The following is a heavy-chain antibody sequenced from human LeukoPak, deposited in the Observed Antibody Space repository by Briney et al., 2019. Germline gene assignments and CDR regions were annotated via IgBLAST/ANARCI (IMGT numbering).Heavy chain of an antibody. Sequence: GMSLRLSCAASGFTFSSFGMHWVRQAPGKGLEWVSAISGSGGSTYYADSVKGRFTISRDNSKNTLYLQMNSLRAEDTAVYYCAKDLGGGFDYWGQGTLVTVSS. D-gene: IGHD2-15*01. V-gene: IGHV3-23*01. CDR2: ISGSGGST. CDR1: GFTFSSFG. CDR3: AKDLGGGFDY. J-gene: IGHJ4*02.